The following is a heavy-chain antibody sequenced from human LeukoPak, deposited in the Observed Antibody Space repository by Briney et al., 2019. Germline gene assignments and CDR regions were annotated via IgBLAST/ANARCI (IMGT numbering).Heavy chain of an antibody. CDR1: GRPFKRFY. CDR2: ISQNGCP. Sequence: SDTLSLPCAVYGRPFKRFYWRWTRHPPGKALEWIGDISQNGCPNYNPSLKSRVTLSLDASETQFSLKLNSVNAAHTAMYYFGRSFTIWGQGALVSVSS. V-gene: IGHV4-34*01. J-gene: IGHJ4*02. CDR3: GRSFTI. D-gene: IGHD2-2*01.